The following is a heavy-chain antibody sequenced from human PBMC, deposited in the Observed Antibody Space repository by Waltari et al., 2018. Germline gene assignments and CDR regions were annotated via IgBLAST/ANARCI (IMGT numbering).Heavy chain of an antibody. Sequence: EVQLVESGGGLVPPGRSLRLSCAASGFTFDDYAMHWVRQAPGKGLEWVSGISWNSGSIGYADSVKGRFTISRDNAKNSLYLQMNSLRAEDTALYYCAKDYYFDYWGQGTLVTVSS. CDR2: ISWNSGSI. CDR3: AKDYYFDY. CDR1: GFTFDDYA. V-gene: IGHV3-9*01. J-gene: IGHJ4*02.